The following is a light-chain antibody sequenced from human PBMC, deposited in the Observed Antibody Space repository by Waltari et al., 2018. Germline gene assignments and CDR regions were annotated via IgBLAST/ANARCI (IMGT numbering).Light chain of an antibody. V-gene: IGKV3-11*01. CDR2: DTS. CDR1: QRIFSY. J-gene: IGKJ4*01. CDR3: QQRSIRPLT. Sequence: VLTQSPATLSLSPGALATLSCRASQRIFSYLAWYQQIPGQAPRLLIYDTSKRATGIPARFSGSGYGTDFILTISSLEAEDFALYYCQQRSIRPLTFGGGTKVEI.